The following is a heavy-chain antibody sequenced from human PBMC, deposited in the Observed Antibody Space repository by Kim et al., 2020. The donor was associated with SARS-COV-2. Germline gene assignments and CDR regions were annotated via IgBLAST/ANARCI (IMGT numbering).Heavy chain of an antibody. CDR2: IYWDNDN. CDR3: AHSPSYNWFDA. V-gene: IGHV2-5*02. CDR1: GFSLSTYGVS. Sequence: SGPTLVNPTQTLTLTCTFSGFSLSTYGVSVGWIRRAPGKALEWLAVIYWDNDNRLSPFLETRLTITKDTSKNQVVLTMTNMDVADTPTYFCAHSPSYNWFDAWGQGTLVTVSS. J-gene: IGHJ5*02.